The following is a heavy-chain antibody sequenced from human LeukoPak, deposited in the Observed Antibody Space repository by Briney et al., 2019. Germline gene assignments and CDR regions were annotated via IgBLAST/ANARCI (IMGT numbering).Heavy chain of an antibody. Sequence: GGSLRLSCAASGFTFSDYYMSWIRQAPGKGLEWVSYISSSGSTIYYADSVKGRFTISRDNSKNTLYLQMNSLRAEDTAVYYCAKDLAVAVAGGRLDYWGQGTLVTVSS. J-gene: IGHJ4*02. CDR1: GFTFSDYY. CDR2: ISSSGSTI. CDR3: AKDLAVAVAGGRLDY. D-gene: IGHD6-19*01. V-gene: IGHV3-11*04.